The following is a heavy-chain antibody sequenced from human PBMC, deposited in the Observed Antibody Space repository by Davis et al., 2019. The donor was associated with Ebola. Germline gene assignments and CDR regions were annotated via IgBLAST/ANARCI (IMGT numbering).Heavy chain of an antibody. CDR3: ARDRLWFGIPGDY. CDR2: INPDGSEK. Sequence: PGGSLRLSCAASGLTFSRYWMNWVRQAPGQGLEWVANINPDGSEKYYLDSVKGRFTISRDNAKSSAYLQMNSLRVEDTAVYYCARDRLWFGIPGDYWGQGTLVTVSS. V-gene: IGHV3-7*01. J-gene: IGHJ4*02. CDR1: GLTFSRYW. D-gene: IGHD3-10*01.